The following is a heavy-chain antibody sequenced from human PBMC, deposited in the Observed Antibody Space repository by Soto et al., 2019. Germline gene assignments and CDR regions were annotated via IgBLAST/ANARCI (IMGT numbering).Heavy chain of an antibody. CDR1: GDSVSSNSAA. CDR2: TYYRSKWYN. V-gene: IGHV6-1*01. J-gene: IGHJ4*02. D-gene: IGHD6-13*01. Sequence: TLSLTCVISGDSVSSNSAAWNWIRQAPWRGLEWLGRTYYRSKWYNDYAVSVKSRITINPDTSKNQFSLQLNSVTPEDTAVYYCARATFLAAAFRSFDYWGQGTLVTVSS. CDR3: ARATFLAAAFRSFDY.